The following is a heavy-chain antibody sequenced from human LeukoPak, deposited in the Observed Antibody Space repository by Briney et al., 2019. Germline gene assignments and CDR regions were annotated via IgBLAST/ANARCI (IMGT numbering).Heavy chain of an antibody. CDR3: ATNAGPSGAGDVLDI. Sequence: SETLSLTCTVSGGSINWHYWHWIRQSPGKGLEWVGHLLYSGSTSYNPSLESRVTISLDTSKKNFSLKLTSVTAADTAVYYCATNAGPSGAGDVLDIWGHGTMVTVSS. D-gene: IGHD1-26*01. V-gene: IGHV4-59*11. CDR1: GGSINWHY. J-gene: IGHJ3*02. CDR2: LLYSGST.